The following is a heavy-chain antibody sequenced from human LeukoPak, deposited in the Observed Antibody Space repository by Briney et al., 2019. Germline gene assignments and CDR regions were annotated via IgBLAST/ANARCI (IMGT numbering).Heavy chain of an antibody. CDR3: TRNMDIAMADY. V-gene: IGHV3-49*03. CDR2: IRSKAYGGTT. CDR1: GFTFGDYV. J-gene: IGHJ4*02. D-gene: IGHD5-18*01. Sequence: GGSLRLSCTASGFTFGDYVMGWFRQAPGKGLEWVGFIRSKAYGGTTEYAASVKGRFTISRDDSKSIAYLQMNSLKTEDTAVYYCTRNMDIAMADYWGQGTLVTVSS.